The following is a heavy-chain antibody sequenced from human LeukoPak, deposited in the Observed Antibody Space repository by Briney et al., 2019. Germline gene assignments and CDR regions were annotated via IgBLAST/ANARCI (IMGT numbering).Heavy chain of an antibody. V-gene: IGHV4-59*12. D-gene: IGHD5-24*01. CDR2: IYYSGST. J-gene: IGHJ4*02. CDR1: GGSISSYY. CDR3: ARERRYNYFDY. Sequence: PSETLSLTCTVSGGSISSYYWSWIRQPPGKGLEWIGYIYYSGSTNYNPSLKSRVTISVDTSKNQFSLKLSSVTAADTAVYYCARERRYNYFDYWGQGTLVTVSS.